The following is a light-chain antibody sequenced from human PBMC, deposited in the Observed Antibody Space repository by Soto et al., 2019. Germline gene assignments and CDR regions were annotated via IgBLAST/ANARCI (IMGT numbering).Light chain of an antibody. CDR2: EGS. Sequence: QSALAQPASVSGSPGQSITISCTGTSGFVGSFSLVSWYQQHPGKAPKVIIYEGSNRPSGVSNRFSASKSGNKASLTISGLQAEDEADYYCCSYAASSTFNWVFGGGTKVTVL. CDR3: CSYAASSTFNWV. J-gene: IGLJ3*02. V-gene: IGLV2-23*03. CDR1: SGFVGSFSL.